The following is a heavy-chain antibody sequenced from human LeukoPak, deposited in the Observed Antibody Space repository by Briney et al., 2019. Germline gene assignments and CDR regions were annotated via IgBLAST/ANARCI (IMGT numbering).Heavy chain of an antibody. Sequence: GGSLRLSCAASGFTFDDYGMSWVRQAPGKGLEWVSGINWNGGSTGYADSVKGRFIISRDNAKNSLYLQMNSLRAEDTALYYCASFSGTSCYDYWGQGTLVTVSS. CDR3: ASFSGTSCYDY. CDR1: GFTFDDYG. CDR2: INWNGGST. D-gene: IGHD2-2*01. V-gene: IGHV3-20*04. J-gene: IGHJ4*02.